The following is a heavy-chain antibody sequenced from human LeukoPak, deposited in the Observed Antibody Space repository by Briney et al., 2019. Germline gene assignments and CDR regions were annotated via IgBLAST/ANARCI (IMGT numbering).Heavy chain of an antibody. D-gene: IGHD2-2*01. Sequence: ASVKVSCKASGYTFTSYDINWVRQATGQGLEWMGWMNPNSGNTGYAQKFQGRVTITTDESTSTAYMELSSLRSEGTAVYYCASHPVPARYYYYYMDVWGKGTTVTVSS. CDR2: MNPNSGNT. CDR3: ASHPVPARYYYYYMDV. CDR1: GYTFTSYD. J-gene: IGHJ6*03. V-gene: IGHV1-8*01.